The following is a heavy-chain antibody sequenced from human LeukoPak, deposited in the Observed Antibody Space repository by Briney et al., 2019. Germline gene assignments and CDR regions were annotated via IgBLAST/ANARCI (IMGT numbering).Heavy chain of an antibody. D-gene: IGHD3-22*01. CDR2: INPNSGGT. CDR3: ARVIGYDSSGPYSYYYMDV. V-gene: IGHV1-2*02. Sequence: GASVKVSCKASGYTFTGYYMHWVRQAPGQGLEWMGWINPNSGGTNYAQKFQGRVTMTRDTSISTAYMELSRLRSDDTAVYYCARVIGYDSSGPYSYYYMDVWGKGTTVTVSS. CDR1: GYTFTGYY. J-gene: IGHJ6*03.